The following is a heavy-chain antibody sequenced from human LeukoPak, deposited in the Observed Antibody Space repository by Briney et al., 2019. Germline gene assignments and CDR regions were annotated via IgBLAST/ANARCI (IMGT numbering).Heavy chain of an antibody. CDR1: GGSISSYY. CDR3: AREGNFPDYYMDV. Sequence: SETLSLTCTVSGGSISSYYWSWLRQPAGKGLEGIGRIYTSGSTNYNPSLKSRVTMSVDTSKNQFSLMLSSVTAADTAVYYCAREGNFPDYYMDVWGKGTTVTVSS. CDR2: IYTSGST. D-gene: IGHD3-10*01. V-gene: IGHV4-4*07. J-gene: IGHJ6*03.